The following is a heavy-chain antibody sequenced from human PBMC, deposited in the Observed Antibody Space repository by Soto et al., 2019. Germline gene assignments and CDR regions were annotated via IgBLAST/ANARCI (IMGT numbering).Heavy chain of an antibody. V-gene: IGHV4-30-4*01. D-gene: IGHD3-22*01. CDR3: ARAVDRGGFPDAFDI. Sequence: QVQLQESGPGLVKPSQTLSLTCTVSGDSISISDYYWSWIRQPPGKGLEWIGYIYYSGNNYYNPSLKSRITISVDMSKNQFSLKLSSVTAADTAVYYCARAVDRGGFPDAFDIWGQGTMVTVSS. CDR2: IYYSGNN. J-gene: IGHJ3*02. CDR1: GDSISISDYY.